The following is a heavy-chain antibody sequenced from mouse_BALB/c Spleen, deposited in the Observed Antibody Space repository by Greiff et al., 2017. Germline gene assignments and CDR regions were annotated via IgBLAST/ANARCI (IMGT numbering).Heavy chain of an antibody. V-gene: IGHV1-80*01. D-gene: IGHD1-1*01. CDR2: IYPGDGDT. CDR3: AIYYGSSYGYFDV. CDR1: GYAFSSYW. J-gene: IGHJ1*01. Sequence: QVQLKQSGAELVRPGSSVKISCKASGYAFSSYWMNWVKQRPGQGLEWIGQIYPGDGDTNYKGKFKGKATLTADKSSSTADMQLSSLTSEDSAVYFGAIYYGSSYGYFDVGGAGTTVTVSS.